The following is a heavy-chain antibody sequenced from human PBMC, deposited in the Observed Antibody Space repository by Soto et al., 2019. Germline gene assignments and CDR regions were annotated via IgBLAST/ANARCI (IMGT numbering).Heavy chain of an antibody. J-gene: IGHJ4*02. CDR1: GFTFSSYA. D-gene: IGHD2-2*01. CDR2: ISYDGSNK. V-gene: IGHV3-30-3*01. CDR3: ARDSLFRESLGYCSSTSCYPQPDY. Sequence: GGSLRLSCAASGFTFSSYAMHWVRQAPGKGLEWVAVISYDGSNKYYADSVKGRFTISRDNSKNTLYLQMNSLRAEDTAVYYCARDSLFRESLGYCSSTSCYPQPDYWGQGTLVTVSS.